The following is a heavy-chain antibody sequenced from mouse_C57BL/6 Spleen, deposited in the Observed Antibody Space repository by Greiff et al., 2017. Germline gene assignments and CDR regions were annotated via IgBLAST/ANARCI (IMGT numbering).Heavy chain of an antibody. J-gene: IGHJ2*01. V-gene: IGHV7-3*01. Sequence: EVQLKESGGGLVQPGGSLSLSCAASGFTFTDYYMSWVRQPPGKALEWLGFIRNKANGYTTEYSASVKGRFTISRDYSQSILYLQMNALRAEDSATYYCARSNGGEFDYWGQGTTLTVSS. CDR2: IRNKANGYTT. CDR1: GFTFTDYY. CDR3: ARSNGGEFDY.